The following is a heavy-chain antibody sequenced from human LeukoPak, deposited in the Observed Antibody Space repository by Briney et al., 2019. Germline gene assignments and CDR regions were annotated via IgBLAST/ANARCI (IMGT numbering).Heavy chain of an antibody. D-gene: IGHD2-2*01. J-gene: IGHJ5*02. CDR2: ISSSSGYI. V-gene: IGHV3-21*01. Sequence: PGGSLRLSCAASGFTFSGYGMNWVRQTPGKGLEWVSSISSSSGYIYYADSVKGRFTISRDNAKNSLYLQMNSLRAEDTAVYYCARDSSSYQLPRNWFDPWGQGTLVSVSS. CDR1: GFTFSGYG. CDR3: ARDSSSYQLPRNWFDP.